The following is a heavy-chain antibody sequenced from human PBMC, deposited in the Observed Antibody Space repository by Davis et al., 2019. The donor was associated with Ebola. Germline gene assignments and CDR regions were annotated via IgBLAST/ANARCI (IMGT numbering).Heavy chain of an antibody. J-gene: IGHJ5*02. CDR1: GYTFTGYY. Sequence: ASVKVSCKASGYTFTGYYMHWVRQAPGQGLEWMGRINPNSGGTNYAQKLQGRVTMTTDTSTSTAYMELRSLRSDDTAVYYCARCVGGDDFWSGYYKEPNWFDPWGQGTLVTVSS. CDR3: ARCVGGDDFWSGYYKEPNWFDP. CDR2: INPNSGGT. V-gene: IGHV1-2*06. D-gene: IGHD3-3*01.